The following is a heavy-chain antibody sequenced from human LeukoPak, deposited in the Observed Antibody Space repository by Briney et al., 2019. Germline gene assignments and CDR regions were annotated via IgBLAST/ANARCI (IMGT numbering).Heavy chain of an antibody. Sequence: PSETLSLTCTVSGVSISSSSYYWGWIRQPPGKGLEWIGSIYYSGSTYYNPSLKSRVTISVDTSKNQFSLKLSSVTAADTAVYYCARTGAERGYYYYMDVWGKGTTVTVSS. CDR3: ARTGAERGYYYYMDV. D-gene: IGHD7-27*01. CDR2: IYYSGST. CDR1: GVSISSSSYY. V-gene: IGHV4-39*01. J-gene: IGHJ6*03.